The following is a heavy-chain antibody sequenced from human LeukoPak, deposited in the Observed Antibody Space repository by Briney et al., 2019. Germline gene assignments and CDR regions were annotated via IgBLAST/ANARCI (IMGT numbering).Heavy chain of an antibody. CDR1: GFTFSSYS. Sequence: PGGSLRLSCAASGFTFSSYSMNWVRQAPGKGLEWVSSISSSSSYIYYADSVKGRFTISRDNAKNSLYLQMNSLRAEDTAVYYCAGLYDSSGYHDYWGQGTLVTVSS. CDR3: AGLYDSSGYHDY. CDR2: ISSSSSYI. J-gene: IGHJ4*02. D-gene: IGHD3-22*01. V-gene: IGHV3-21*01.